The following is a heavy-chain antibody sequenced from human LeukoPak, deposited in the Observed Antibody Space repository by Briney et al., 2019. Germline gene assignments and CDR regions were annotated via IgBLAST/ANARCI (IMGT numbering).Heavy chain of an antibody. Sequence: GASVKVSCKASGYTFTSYGISWVRQAPGQGLEWMGIINPSGGSTSYAQKFQGRVTMTRDMSTSTVYMELSSLRSEDTAVYYCARGIVGATDYYFDYWGQGTLVTVSS. CDR1: GYTFTSYG. J-gene: IGHJ4*02. V-gene: IGHV1-46*03. CDR2: INPSGGST. D-gene: IGHD1-26*01. CDR3: ARGIVGATDYYFDY.